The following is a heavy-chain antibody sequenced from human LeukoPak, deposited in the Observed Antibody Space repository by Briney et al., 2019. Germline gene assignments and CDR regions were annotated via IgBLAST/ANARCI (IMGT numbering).Heavy chain of an antibody. J-gene: IGHJ4*02. CDR3: AKDIIIAAAGTGFDY. Sequence: QPGGSLRLSCAASGFTFSSYEMNWVRQAPGKGLEWVSYISSSGSTIYYADSVKGRFTISRDNAKNSLYLQMNSLRAEDTALYYCAKDIIIAAAGTGFDYWGQGTLVTVSS. D-gene: IGHD6-13*01. CDR1: GFTFSSYE. V-gene: IGHV3-48*03. CDR2: ISSSGSTI.